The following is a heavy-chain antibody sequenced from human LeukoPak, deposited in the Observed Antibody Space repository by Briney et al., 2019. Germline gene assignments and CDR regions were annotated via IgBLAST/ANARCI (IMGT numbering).Heavy chain of an antibody. CDR3: ARSQGGTMSLRHFDL. CDR1: GFTVSSNY. Sequence: GGSLRLSCAASGFTVSSNYMNWVRQAPGKGLEWVSVINSGGNAHYADSVKGRFTISRDNSKNMLYLQMNSLRAEDTAVYYCARSQGGTMSLRHFDLWGRGTLVTVSS. D-gene: IGHD3-22*01. CDR2: INSGGNA. J-gene: IGHJ2*01. V-gene: IGHV3-53*01.